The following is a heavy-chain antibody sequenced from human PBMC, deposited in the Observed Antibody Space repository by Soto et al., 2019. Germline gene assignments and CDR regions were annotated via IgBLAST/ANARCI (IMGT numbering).Heavy chain of an antibody. V-gene: IGHV4-61*01. J-gene: IGHJ5*02. CDR1: GGSVSSGSYY. D-gene: IGHD3-10*01. CDR3: ARVIGALMGWFDP. Sequence: QVQLQESGPGLVKPSETLSLTCTVSGGSVSSGSYYWSWIRQPPGKGLEWIGYIYYSGSTNYNPSRKSRVTISVDTSKNQFSLKLSSVTAADTAVYYCARVIGALMGWFDPWGQGTLVTVSS. CDR2: IYYSGST.